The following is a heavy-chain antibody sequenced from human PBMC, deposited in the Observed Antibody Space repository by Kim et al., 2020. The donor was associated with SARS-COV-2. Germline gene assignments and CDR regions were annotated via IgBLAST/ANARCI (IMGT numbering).Heavy chain of an antibody. Sequence: GGSLRLSCAASGFTFSSYAMSWVRQAPGKGLEWVSAISGSGGSTYYADSVKGRFTISRDNSKNTLYLQMNSLRAEDTAVYYCAKSSPTRVWFGELFPLVYWGQGTLVTVSS. CDR2: ISGSGGST. CDR1: GFTFSSYA. V-gene: IGHV3-23*01. CDR3: AKSSPTRVWFGELFPLVY. D-gene: IGHD3-10*01. J-gene: IGHJ4*02.